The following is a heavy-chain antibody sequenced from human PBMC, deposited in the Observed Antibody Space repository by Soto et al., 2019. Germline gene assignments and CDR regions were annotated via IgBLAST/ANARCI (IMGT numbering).Heavy chain of an antibody. CDR2: ISTYNGYT. Sequence: ASVKVACTASGYSCHDYDSSWVRQAPGQGLEWMGWISTYNGYTSYAQSLQGRVTVTTDTSTTTVYLELRSLISDDTAVYYCASGCSSKSSGFDSWGQGTLVTVSA. V-gene: IGHV1-18*01. CDR3: ASGCSSKSSGFDS. CDR1: GYSCHDYD. J-gene: IGHJ4*02. D-gene: IGHD6-13*01.